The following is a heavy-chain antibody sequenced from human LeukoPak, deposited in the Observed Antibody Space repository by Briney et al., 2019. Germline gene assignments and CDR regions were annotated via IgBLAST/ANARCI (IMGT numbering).Heavy chain of an antibody. CDR1: GFTFSSYW. D-gene: IGHD2-21*02. CDR3: ARDGGGGGDCYYDY. CDR2: IKKDGSEK. Sequence: PGGSLRLSCAASGFTFSSYWMSWVRQAPGKGLEWVANIKKDGSEKYYVDSVKGRFTISRDNAKNSLYLQMNSLRAEDTAVYYCARDGGGGGDCYYDYWGQGTLVTVSS. J-gene: IGHJ4*02. V-gene: IGHV3-7*01.